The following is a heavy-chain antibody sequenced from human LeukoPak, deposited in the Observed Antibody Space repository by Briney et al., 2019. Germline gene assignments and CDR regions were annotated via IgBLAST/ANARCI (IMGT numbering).Heavy chain of an antibody. Sequence: GASVKVSCKASGYTFTSYDINWVRQATGQGLEWMGWMNPYSGNTGYAQKFQGRVTMTTNTSISTAYMELSSLRSEDTAVYDCASGRIAAAGLEFDSWGQGTLVTVSS. CDR1: GYTFTSYD. V-gene: IGHV1-8*01. CDR2: MNPYSGNT. CDR3: ASGRIAAAGLEFDS. D-gene: IGHD6-13*01. J-gene: IGHJ5*01.